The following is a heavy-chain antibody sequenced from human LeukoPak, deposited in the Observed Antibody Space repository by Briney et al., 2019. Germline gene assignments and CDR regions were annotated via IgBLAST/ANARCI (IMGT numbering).Heavy chain of an antibody. J-gene: IGHJ3*02. CDR3: VQAAAGTHDAFDI. Sequence: PGGSLRLSCAASGFTFSSYGMHWVRQAPGKGLEWVAVIWYDGSNKYYADSVKGRFTISRDNSKNTLYLQMNSLRAEDTAVYYCVQAAAGTHDAFDIWGQGTMVTVSS. CDR1: GFTFSSYG. CDR2: IWYDGSNK. V-gene: IGHV3-33*01. D-gene: IGHD6-13*01.